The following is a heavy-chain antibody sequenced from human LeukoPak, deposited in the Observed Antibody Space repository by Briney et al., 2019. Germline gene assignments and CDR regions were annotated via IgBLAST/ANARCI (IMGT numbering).Heavy chain of an antibody. CDR2: IKSKTDGGTT. D-gene: IGHD5-12*01. CDR3: TTLGSGYSSF. J-gene: IGHJ4*02. Sequence: GGSLRLSCAASGFSFSNAWMSWVRQAPGKGLEWVGQIKSKTDGGTTDCAAPVKGRFTISRDDSKNTLYLQMNSLKTEDTAVYYCTTLGSGYSSFWGQGTLVTVSS. CDR1: GFSFSNAW. V-gene: IGHV3-15*01.